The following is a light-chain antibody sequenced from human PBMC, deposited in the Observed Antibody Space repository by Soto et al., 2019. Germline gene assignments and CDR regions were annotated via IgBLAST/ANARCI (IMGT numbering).Light chain of an antibody. J-gene: IGLJ3*02. V-gene: IGLV2-14*01. CDR1: SSDIGGYNY. CDR2: EVS. Sequence: QSALTQPASVSGSTGESITISCTGTSSDIGGYNYVSWYQQHPGNPPKLMIYEVSNRPSGVSNRFSGSKSGNTASLTISGLQAEDEADYYCSSHTTSNTQVFGGGTKLTV. CDR3: SSHTTSNTQV.